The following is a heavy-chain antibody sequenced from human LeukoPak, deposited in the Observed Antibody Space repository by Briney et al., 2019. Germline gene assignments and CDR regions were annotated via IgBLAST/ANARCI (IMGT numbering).Heavy chain of an antibody. D-gene: IGHD5-18*01. J-gene: IGHJ4*02. Sequence: GESLKISFNGSGYXFTTYWIIWVRQRSGKGLVCMGRIDPSDSYTNYSPSFQGHVTISADTSINTAFLQWSSLKASDTAMYYCARRRFSGDTAMLDYWGQGTLVSVSS. CDR3: ARRRFSGDTAMLDY. V-gene: IGHV5-10-1*01. CDR1: GYXFTTYW. CDR2: IDPSDSYT.